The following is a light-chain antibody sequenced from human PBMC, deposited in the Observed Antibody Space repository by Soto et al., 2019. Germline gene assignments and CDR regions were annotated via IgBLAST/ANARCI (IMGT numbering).Light chain of an antibody. CDR2: GAS. J-gene: IGKJ1*01. V-gene: IGKV3-15*01. CDR3: QQYNNWPPDKT. Sequence: EIVMTQSPATLSVSPGDRAALSCRASQSVGSNLAWYQQKPGQAPRLLFYGASTRATGIPARSSGSGSGTEFTLTISSLQSEDFAIYFCQQYNNWPPDKTFGQGTKVEIK. CDR1: QSVGSN.